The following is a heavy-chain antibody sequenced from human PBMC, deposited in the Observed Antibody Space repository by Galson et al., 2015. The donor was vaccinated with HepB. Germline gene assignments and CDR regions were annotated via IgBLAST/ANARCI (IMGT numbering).Heavy chain of an antibody. J-gene: IGHJ3*02. CDR2: IYYSGST. CDR3: ARDHAILRAFDI. D-gene: IGHD2-2*01. V-gene: IGHV4-59*01. Sequence: ETLSLTCAVYGGSFSGYYWSWIRQPPGKGLEWIGYIYYSGSTNYNPSLKSRVTISVDTSKNQFSLKLSSVTAADTAVYYCARDHAILRAFDIWGQGTMVTVSS. CDR1: GGSFSGYY.